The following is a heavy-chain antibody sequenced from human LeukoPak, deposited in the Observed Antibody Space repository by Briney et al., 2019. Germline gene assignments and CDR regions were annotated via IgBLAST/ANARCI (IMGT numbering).Heavy chain of an antibody. J-gene: IGHJ4*02. CDR1: GFTFRHYA. CDR3: ARARGAYLRY. CDR2: VSYDGARI. Sequence: GSLRLSCAASGFTFRHYAMHWVRQAPGKGLEWVAVVSYDGARIYYADSVKGRFAISRDNANSTLFLQMNNLTADDTALYYCARARGAYLRYWGQGTLVSVSS. V-gene: IGHV3-30*09. D-gene: IGHD3-16*01.